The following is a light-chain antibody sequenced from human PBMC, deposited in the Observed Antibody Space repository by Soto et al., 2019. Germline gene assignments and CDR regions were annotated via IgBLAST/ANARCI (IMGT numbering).Light chain of an antibody. V-gene: IGKV3-15*01. CDR1: QSVSSN. CDR3: QQYNYWPYT. Sequence: EIVMTQSPATLSVSPGERAALSCRASQSVSSNFAWYQHKPGQAHRLLIYGASTRATGIPARFSGSGSGTEFTLTISSLQSEDFAVYYCQQYNYWPYTFGQGTKLEIK. J-gene: IGKJ2*01. CDR2: GAS.